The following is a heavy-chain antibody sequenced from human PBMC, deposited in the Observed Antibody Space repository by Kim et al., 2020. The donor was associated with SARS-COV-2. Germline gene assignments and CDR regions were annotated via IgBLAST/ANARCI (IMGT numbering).Heavy chain of an antibody. CDR1: GYTFTSYG. Sequence: ASVKVSCKASGYTFTSYGISWVRQAPGQGLEWMGWISAYNGNTNYAQKLQGRVTMTTDTSTSTAYMELRSLRSDDTAVYYCARAPKGYSYGNTHPNHFDYWGQGTLVTVSS. CDR2: ISAYNGNT. CDR3: ARAPKGYSYGNTHPNHFDY. V-gene: IGHV1-18*01. D-gene: IGHD5-18*01. J-gene: IGHJ4*02.